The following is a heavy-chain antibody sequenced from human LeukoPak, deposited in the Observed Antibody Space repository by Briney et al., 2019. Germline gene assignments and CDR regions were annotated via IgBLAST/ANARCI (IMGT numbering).Heavy chain of an antibody. CDR1: GGSFSGYY. Sequence: SETLSLTCAVYGGSFSGYYWSWIRQPPGKGLEWIGEINHSGSTNYNPSLKSRVTISVDTSKNQFSLKLSSVTAADTAVYYCARGLWYCSSTSCYSVRDYYYYGMDVWGQGTTVTVSS. CDR2: INHSGST. D-gene: IGHD2-2*01. J-gene: IGHJ6*02. CDR3: ARGLWYCSSTSCYSVRDYYYYGMDV. V-gene: IGHV4-34*01.